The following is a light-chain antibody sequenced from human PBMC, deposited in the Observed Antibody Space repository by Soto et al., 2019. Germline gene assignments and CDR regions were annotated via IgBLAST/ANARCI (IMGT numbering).Light chain of an antibody. V-gene: IGLV1-40*01. CDR1: GSNIGAGSD. J-gene: IGLJ1*01. Sequence: QSVLTQPPSVSGAPGQRVAISCTGSGSNIGAGSDVHWYQQLPGMAPKLLVYGNNNRPSGVPDRFSGSKSATSASLAITGLQAEDGADYYCQSYDTSLRAGVFGTGTKLTVL. CDR3: QSYDTSLRAGV. CDR2: GNN.